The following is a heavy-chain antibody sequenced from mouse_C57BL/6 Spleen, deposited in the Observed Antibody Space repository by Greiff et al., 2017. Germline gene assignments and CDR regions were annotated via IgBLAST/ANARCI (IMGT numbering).Heavy chain of an antibody. CDR3: TRSLSYGSGLFAY. CDR2: IDPSDSYT. J-gene: IGHJ3*01. CDR1: GYTFTSYW. Sequence: QVQLQQPGAELVKPGASVKLSCKASGYTFTSYWMQWVKQRPGQGLEWIGEIDPSDSYTNYNQKFKGKATLTVDTSSSTAYMQLSSLTSEDSAVYYCTRSLSYGSGLFAYWGQGTLVTVSA. V-gene: IGHV1-50*01. D-gene: IGHD1-1*01.